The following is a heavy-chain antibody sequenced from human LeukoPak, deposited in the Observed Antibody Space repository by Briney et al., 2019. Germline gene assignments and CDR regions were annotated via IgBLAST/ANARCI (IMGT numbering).Heavy chain of an antibody. D-gene: IGHD6-13*01. CDR1: GYTSTDYY. CDR2: INPKRGAT. J-gene: IGHJ5*02. CDR3: ARDAATSGTSWFDP. Sequence: GASVKVSCKASGYTSTDYYIHWVRQAPGQGLEWMGWINPKRGATKYAQKFQGRVTMTRDTAISTAYMELSSLTSDDTAVYSCARDAATSGTSWFDPWGQGTLVTVSS. V-gene: IGHV1-2*02.